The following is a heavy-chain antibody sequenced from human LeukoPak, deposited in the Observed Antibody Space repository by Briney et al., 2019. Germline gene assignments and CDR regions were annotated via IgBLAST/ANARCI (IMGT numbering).Heavy chain of an antibody. Sequence: SETLSLTCTVSGGSISGSNFYWGWIRQPPGKGLDWIGSIYYSGSTDYSPSLKSRATISVDTSMNQFSLSLSSVTAADTAIYYCARAVISFRGGIAKGFDCWGQGTLVTVSS. CDR2: IYYSGST. CDR3: ARAVISFRGGIAKGFDC. CDR1: GGSISGSNFY. D-gene: IGHD3-16*02. J-gene: IGHJ4*02. V-gene: IGHV4-39*07.